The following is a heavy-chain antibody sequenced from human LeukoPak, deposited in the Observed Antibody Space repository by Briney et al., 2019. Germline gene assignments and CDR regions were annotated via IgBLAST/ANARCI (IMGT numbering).Heavy chain of an antibody. CDR1: GFTFSNYA. V-gene: IGHV3-43D*03. Sequence: GGSLRLSCAASGFTFSNYAMHWVRQAPGKGLEWVSLISWDGGSTYYADSVKGRFTISRDNSKNSLYLQMNSLRAEDTALYYCAKDGGGYEDYYYYYGMDVWGQGTTVTVSS. CDR2: ISWDGGST. J-gene: IGHJ6*02. D-gene: IGHD5-12*01. CDR3: AKDGGGYEDYYYYYGMDV.